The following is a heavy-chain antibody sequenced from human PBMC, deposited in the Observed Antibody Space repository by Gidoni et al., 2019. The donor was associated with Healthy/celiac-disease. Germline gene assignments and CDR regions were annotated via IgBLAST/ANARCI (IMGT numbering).Heavy chain of an antibody. CDR3: TSWGDSSGTGTDY. D-gene: IGHD3-22*01. CDR1: GFTFSGSA. CDR2: IRSKANSYAT. Sequence: EVQLVESGGGLVQPGGSLTLSCAASGFTFSGSAMHWVRQASGKGLEWVGRIRSKANSYATAYAASVKGRFTISRDDSKNTAYLQMNSLKTEDTAVYYCTSWGDSSGTGTDYWGQGTLVTVSS. J-gene: IGHJ4*02. V-gene: IGHV3-73*02.